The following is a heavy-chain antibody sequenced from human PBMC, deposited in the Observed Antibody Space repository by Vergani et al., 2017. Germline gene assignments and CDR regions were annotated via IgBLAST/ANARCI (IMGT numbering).Heavy chain of an antibody. J-gene: IGHJ3*02. CDR2: IWYDGSNK. CDR1: GFTFSSYG. Sequence: QVQLVESVGGVVQPGRSLRLSCAASGFTFSSYGMHWVRQAPGKGLEWVAVIWYDGSNKYYADSVKGRFTISRDNSKNTLYLQMNSLRAEDTAVYYCARYDVPAAIPFDIWGQGTMVTVSS. D-gene: IGHD2-2*02. CDR3: ARYDVPAAIPFDI. V-gene: IGHV3-33*01.